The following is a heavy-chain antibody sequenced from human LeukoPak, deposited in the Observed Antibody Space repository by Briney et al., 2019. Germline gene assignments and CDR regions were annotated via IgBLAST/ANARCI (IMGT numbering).Heavy chain of an antibody. D-gene: IGHD3-22*01. V-gene: IGHV1-8*01. J-gene: IGHJ4*02. Sequence: ASVKVSCKASGYTFTSYDINWVRQATGQGLEWMGWMNPNSGNTGYAQKFQGRVTMTRNTSISTAYMELSSLRSEDTAVYYCARGGACYYDSSGNKFDYWGQGTLVTVSS. CDR2: MNPNSGNT. CDR1: GYTFTSYD. CDR3: ARGGACYYDSSGNKFDY.